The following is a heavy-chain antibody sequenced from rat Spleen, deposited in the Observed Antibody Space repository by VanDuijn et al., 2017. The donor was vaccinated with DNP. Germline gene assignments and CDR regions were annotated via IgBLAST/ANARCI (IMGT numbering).Heavy chain of an antibody. CDR2: ISYDGGST. V-gene: IGHV5-20*01. CDR1: GFTFSDYN. Sequence: EVQLVESGGGLVQSGRSLKVSCAASGFTFSDYNMAWVRQAPKKGLEWVASISYDGGSTYYRDSVKGRFTISRDNAKSSLYLQMDSLRSEDTATYYCTTDGYSSYSPLDYWGQGVMVTISS. D-gene: IGHD1-2*01. CDR3: TTDGYSSYSPLDY. J-gene: IGHJ2*01.